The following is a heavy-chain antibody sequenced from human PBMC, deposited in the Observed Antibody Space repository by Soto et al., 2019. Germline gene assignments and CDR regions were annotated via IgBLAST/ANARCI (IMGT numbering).Heavy chain of an antibody. CDR1: GFTINSNY. D-gene: IGHD2-8*02. CDR2: ILVDGRT. J-gene: IGHJ3*02. V-gene: IGHV3-53*01. Sequence: PGGSLRLSCAASGFTINSNYMSWVRQAPGKGLEWVSTILVDGRTFYVDSVRGRFTISRDSSQNTVYLQMNSLTAGDTALYYCARATATGGGAFDICGQGTMVTVSS. CDR3: ARATATGGGAFDI.